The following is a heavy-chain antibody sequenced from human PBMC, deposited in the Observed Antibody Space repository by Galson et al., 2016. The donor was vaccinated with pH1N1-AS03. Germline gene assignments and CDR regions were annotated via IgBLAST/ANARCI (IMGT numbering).Heavy chain of an antibody. CDR2: IHPIFGTP. D-gene: IGHD3-22*01. CDR1: GGTFINYA. Sequence: SVKVSCKASGGTFINYAISWMRQAPGQGLEWMGGIHPIFGTPSHAQKFRGRLTVTADASTSAAYMELSSLTSEDTAIYYCARDRHYDSSGRYFYESEHWGQGTLVIVSS. J-gene: IGHJ4*02. CDR3: ARDRHYDSSGRYFYESEH. V-gene: IGHV1-69*13.